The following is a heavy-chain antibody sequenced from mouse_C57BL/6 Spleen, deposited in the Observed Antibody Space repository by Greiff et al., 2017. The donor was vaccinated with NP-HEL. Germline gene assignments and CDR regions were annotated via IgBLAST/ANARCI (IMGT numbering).Heavy chain of an antibody. Sequence: EVKLMESGGGLVKPGGSLKLSCAASGFTFSSYAMSWVRQTPEKRLEWVATISDGGSYTYYPDNVKGRFTISRDNAKNNLYLQMSHLKSEDTAMYYCARVDYDEGAMDDWGQGTSVTVSS. CDR2: ISDGGSYT. CDR3: ARVDYDEGAMDD. J-gene: IGHJ4*01. CDR1: GFTFSSYA. V-gene: IGHV5-4*03. D-gene: IGHD2-4*01.